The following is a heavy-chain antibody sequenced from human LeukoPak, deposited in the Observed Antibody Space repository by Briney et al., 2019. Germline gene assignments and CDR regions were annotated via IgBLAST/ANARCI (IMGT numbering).Heavy chain of an antibody. CDR3: ARWVYGSGSYFDY. J-gene: IGHJ4*02. CDR1: GGSISSYY. Sequence: SETLSLTCTVSGGSISSYYWSWIRQPPGKGLEWIGYIYYSGSTNYNPSLKSRVTISVDTSKNQFSLKLSSVTAADTAVYYCARWVYGSGSYFDYWGQGTLVTVSS. D-gene: IGHD3-10*01. V-gene: IGHV4-59*01. CDR2: IYYSGST.